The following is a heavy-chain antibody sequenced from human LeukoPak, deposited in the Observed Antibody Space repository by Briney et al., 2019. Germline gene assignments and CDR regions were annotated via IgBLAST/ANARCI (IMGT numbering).Heavy chain of an antibody. CDR2: ISNSGGSL. CDR1: GFTFSTYT. Sequence: GGSLRLSCTASGFTFSTYTMNWVRQAPGEGLEWVSSISNSGGSLYYADSVKGRFTISRDNSKNSLYLQMNSPRAEDTAVYYCAREKWCGGTSCYPSGNAFDIWGQGTMVTVSS. V-gene: IGHV3-21*01. D-gene: IGHD2-2*01. J-gene: IGHJ3*02. CDR3: AREKWCGGTSCYPSGNAFDI.